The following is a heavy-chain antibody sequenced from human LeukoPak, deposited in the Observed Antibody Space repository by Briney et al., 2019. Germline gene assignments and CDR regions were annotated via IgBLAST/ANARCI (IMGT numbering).Heavy chain of an antibody. J-gene: IGHJ4*02. CDR2: INSDGSST. Sequence: GGSLRLSCAASGFTFSSYWMHWVRQAPGKGLVWVSRINSDGSSTSYADSVKGRFTISRDNAKNTLYLQMNSLRAEDTAVYYCARGYYDSNGYHPFDYWGQGTLVTVSS. CDR3: ARGYYDSNGYHPFDY. V-gene: IGHV3-74*01. CDR1: GFTFSSYW. D-gene: IGHD3-22*01.